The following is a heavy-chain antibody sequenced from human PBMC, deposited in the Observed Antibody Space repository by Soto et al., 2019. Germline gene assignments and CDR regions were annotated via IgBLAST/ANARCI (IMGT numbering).Heavy chain of an antibody. CDR2: ISAYNGNT. V-gene: IGHV1-18*04. J-gene: IGHJ6*02. D-gene: IGHD6-13*01. Sequence: ASVKVSCKASGYTFTSYGISWVRQAPGQGXEWMGWISAYNGNTNYAQKLQGRVTMTTDTSTSTAYMELRSLRSDDTAVYYCARDGGGIAAAGTGYYYGMDVWGQGTTVTVSS. CDR1: GYTFTSYG. CDR3: ARDGGGIAAAGTGYYYGMDV.